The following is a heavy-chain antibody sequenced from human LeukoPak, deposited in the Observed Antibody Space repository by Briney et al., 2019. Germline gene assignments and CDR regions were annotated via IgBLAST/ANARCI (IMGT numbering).Heavy chain of an antibody. D-gene: IGHD4-17*01. J-gene: IGHJ4*02. CDR1: GFTFSSYA. CDR3: ARVNLPGYGDYADY. Sequence: GGSLRLSCAASGFTFSSYAMSWVRQAPGKGLEWVSSISGSSSYIYYADSVKGRLTISRDNAKNSLYLQMNSLRAEDTAVYYCARVNLPGYGDYADYWGQGTLVTVSS. CDR2: ISGSSSYI. V-gene: IGHV3-21*01.